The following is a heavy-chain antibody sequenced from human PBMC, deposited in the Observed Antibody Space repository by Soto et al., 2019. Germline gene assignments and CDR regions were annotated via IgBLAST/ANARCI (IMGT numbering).Heavy chain of an antibody. D-gene: IGHD5-18*01. V-gene: IGHV1-18*01. J-gene: IGHJ4*02. CDR1: YTFTSYG. Sequence: YTFTSYGISWVRQAPGQGLEWMGWISAYNGNTNYAQKLQGRVTMTTDTSTSTAYMELRSLRSDDTAVYYCARDQRGYSYGYDFDYWGQGTLVTVSS. CDR2: ISAYNGNT. CDR3: ARDQRGYSYGYDFDY.